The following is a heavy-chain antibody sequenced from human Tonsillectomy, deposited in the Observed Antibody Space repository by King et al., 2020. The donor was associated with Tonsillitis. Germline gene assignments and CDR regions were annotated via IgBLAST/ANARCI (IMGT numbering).Heavy chain of an antibody. V-gene: IGHV3-11*05. CDR2: ISSSSSYT. D-gene: IGHD3-3*01. CDR3: ARSFRNEWLPQQN. Sequence: VQLVESGGGLVKPGGSLRLSCAASVFTFSDYYMSLIRQAPGKGLEWVSYISSSSSYTNYADSVKGRSTNSRDNAKNSLYLQMNSPRAEDTAVYYCARSFRNEWLPQQNWGQGTLVTVSS. J-gene: IGHJ4*02. CDR1: VFTFSDYY.